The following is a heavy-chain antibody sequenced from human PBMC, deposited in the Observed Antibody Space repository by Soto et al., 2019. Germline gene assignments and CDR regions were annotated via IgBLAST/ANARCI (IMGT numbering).Heavy chain of an antibody. CDR1: GFTFSSYG. V-gene: IGHV3-30*18. CDR3: AKDRGGYSGYDDAFDI. Sequence: PGGSLRLSCAASGFTFSSYGMHWVRQAPGKGLEWVAVISYDGSNKYYADSVKGRFTISRDNSKNTLYLQMNSLRAEDTAVYYCAKDRGGYSGYDDAFDIWGQGTMVTVSS. CDR2: ISYDGSNK. D-gene: IGHD5-12*01. J-gene: IGHJ3*02.